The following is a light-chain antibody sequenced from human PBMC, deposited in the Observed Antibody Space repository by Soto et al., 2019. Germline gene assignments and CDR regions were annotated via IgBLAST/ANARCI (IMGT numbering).Light chain of an antibody. CDR1: QSICSW. J-gene: IGKJ2*01. V-gene: IGKV1-5*03. CDR2: KAS. CDR3: QHYNNSPYT. Sequence: DIQMTQSPSTLSASVGDRVTITCRASQSICSWLAWYQQKPGKAPKLLIYKASSLESGVPSRFSGSGSGTEFTLNISSLQPDDFATYYCQHYNNSPYTFGQGTKLEIK.